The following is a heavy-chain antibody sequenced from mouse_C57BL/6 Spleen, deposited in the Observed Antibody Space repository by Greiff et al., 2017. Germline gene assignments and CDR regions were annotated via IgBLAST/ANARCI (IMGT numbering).Heavy chain of an antibody. CDR3: TRSNYLLRVGGAWFAY. Sequence: QVQLKQSGAELVRPGASVTLSCKASGYTFTDYEMHWVKQTPVHGLEWIGAIDPETGGTAYNQKFKGKAILTADKSSSTAYMELRSLTSEDSAVYYCTRSNYLLRVGGAWFAYWGQGTLVTVSA. CDR1: GYTFTDYE. J-gene: IGHJ3*01. D-gene: IGHD1-1*01. V-gene: IGHV1-15*01. CDR2: IDPETGGT.